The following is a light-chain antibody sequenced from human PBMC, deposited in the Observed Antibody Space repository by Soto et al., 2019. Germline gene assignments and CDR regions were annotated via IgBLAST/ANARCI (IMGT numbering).Light chain of an antibody. Sequence: QSALTQPASVSGSPGQSITISCTGTSSDVGVYNHVSWYQQHPGKVPKLMIYEVSNRPSGVSDRFSGSKSGNTASLTISGLQAEDEADYYCSSFTSSSYVFFGGGTKLTVL. V-gene: IGLV2-14*01. J-gene: IGLJ2*01. CDR1: SSDVGVYNH. CDR3: SSFTSSSYVF. CDR2: EVS.